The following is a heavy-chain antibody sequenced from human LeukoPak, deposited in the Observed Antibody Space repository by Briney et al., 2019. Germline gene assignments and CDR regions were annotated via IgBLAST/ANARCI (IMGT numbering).Heavy chain of an antibody. J-gene: IGHJ4*02. CDR1: GFTFSSYG. CDR2: ISYDGSDK. Sequence: PGGSLRLSCAASGFTFSSYGMHWVRQAPGKGREWVAVISYDGSDKYYADSVKGRFTISRDNSKNTLYLQMNSLRTEDTAVYYCAKDGYPLGYCSSTSCPYYFNYWGQGTLVTVSS. V-gene: IGHV3-30*18. CDR3: AKDGYPLGYCSSTSCPYYFNY. D-gene: IGHD2-2*01.